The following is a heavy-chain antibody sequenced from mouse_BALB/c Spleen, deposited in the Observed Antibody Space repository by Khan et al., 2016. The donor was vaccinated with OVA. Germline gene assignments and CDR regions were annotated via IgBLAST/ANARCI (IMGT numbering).Heavy chain of an antibody. V-gene: IGHV2-9*02. CDR2: IWAGGST. Sequence: VQLKESGPGLVAPSQSLTITCTASGFSLTSYGIHWVRQPPGKGLEWLGIIWAGGSTTYNSALMSRMSISKDNSRSQVFLKIDSLQTDYTTMDYCARNRESDYFDYWGQGTTGTVAS. CDR1: GFSLTSYG. CDR3: ARNRESDYFDY. J-gene: IGHJ2*01.